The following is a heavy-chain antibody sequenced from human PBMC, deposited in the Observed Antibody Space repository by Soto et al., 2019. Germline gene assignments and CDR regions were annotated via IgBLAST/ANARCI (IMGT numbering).Heavy chain of an antibody. CDR3: ARHTPAISISDH. Sequence: SETLSLTCTVSGGSISNYYWTWIRQPPGKGLEWIGYIYYSGSTNYNPSLKSRVTISVDTSKNQFSLKLSSVIAADTAVYYCARHTPAISISDHWGQATLVTVSS. CDR1: GGSISNYY. CDR2: IYYSGST. D-gene: IGHD2-15*01. V-gene: IGHV4-59*08. J-gene: IGHJ4*02.